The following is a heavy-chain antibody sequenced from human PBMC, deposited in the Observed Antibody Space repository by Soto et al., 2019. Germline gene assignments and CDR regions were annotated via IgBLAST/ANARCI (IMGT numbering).Heavy chain of an antibody. Sequence: PGGSLRLSCAASGFTFSSYGMHWVRQAPGKGLEWVAVIWYDGSNKYYADSVKGRFTISRDNSKNTLYLQMNSLRAEDTAVYYCARDIIKVTIMENYFDYWGQATLVTVS. V-gene: IGHV3-33*01. D-gene: IGHD4-17*01. CDR1: GFTFSSYG. J-gene: IGHJ4*02. CDR3: ARDIIKVTIMENYFDY. CDR2: IWYDGSNK.